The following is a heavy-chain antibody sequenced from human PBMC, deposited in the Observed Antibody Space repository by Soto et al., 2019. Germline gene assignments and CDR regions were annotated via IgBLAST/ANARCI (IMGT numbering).Heavy chain of an antibody. D-gene: IGHD3-16*01. Sequence: EVQLLESGGGLVQPGGSLRLSCAASGFTFSSYAMSWVRQAPGKGLEWVSAISGSGGSTYYADSVKGRFPISRDNSKNTLYLQMNSLRAEDTAVYYCAKVGGGGGVRYYFDYWGQGTLVTVSS. CDR1: GFTFSSYA. V-gene: IGHV3-23*01. J-gene: IGHJ4*02. CDR2: ISGSGGST. CDR3: AKVGGGGGVRYYFDY.